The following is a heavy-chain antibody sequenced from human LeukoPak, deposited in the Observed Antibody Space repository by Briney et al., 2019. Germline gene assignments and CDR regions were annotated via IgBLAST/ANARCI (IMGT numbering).Heavy chain of an antibody. V-gene: IGHV3-49*04. J-gene: IGHJ4*02. CDR2: IRSKAYGGTT. CDR1: GFTFGDYA. Sequence: GGSLRLPCTASGFTFGDYAMSWVRQAPGEGREWVGFIRSKAYGGTTGYAASVKGRFTISRDDSKSIAYLQMNSLKTEDTAVYYCTRDQPFYCSSTSCFALAIDYWGQGTLVTVSS. D-gene: IGHD2-2*01. CDR3: TRDQPFYCSSTSCFALAIDY.